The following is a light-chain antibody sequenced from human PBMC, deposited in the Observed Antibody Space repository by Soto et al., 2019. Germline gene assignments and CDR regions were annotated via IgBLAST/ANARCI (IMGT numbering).Light chain of an antibody. Sequence: SYELTQPPSVSVSPGQTATITCSGDKMGDNYACWYHQKPGRSPMLVIYQDTNRPSGIPWRFSGSSSANTATMTITGTQDMDEDYYYCQAWGSSVVFGGGTQLTVL. CDR1: KMGDNY. CDR2: QDT. CDR3: QAWGSSVV. J-gene: IGLJ2*01. V-gene: IGLV3-1*01.